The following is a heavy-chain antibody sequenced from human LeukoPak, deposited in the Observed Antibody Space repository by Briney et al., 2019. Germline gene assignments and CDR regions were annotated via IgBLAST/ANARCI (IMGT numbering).Heavy chain of an antibody. J-gene: IGHJ4*02. CDR2: ISSGSSII. V-gene: IGHV3-48*01. D-gene: IGHD2-2*01. CDR3: AGDYCSTASCRFDY. CDR1: GFTFSSYS. Sequence: GGSLRLSCAASGFTFSSYSMNWVRQAPGKGLEWVSYISSGSSIIYYADSVKGRFTISRDNAKNSLYLQMNSLRAEDTAVYYCAGDYCSTASCRFDYWGQGTLVTVSS.